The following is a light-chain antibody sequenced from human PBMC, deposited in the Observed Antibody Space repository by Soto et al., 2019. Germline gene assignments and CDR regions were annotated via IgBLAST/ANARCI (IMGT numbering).Light chain of an antibody. CDR2: LNSDGSH. CDR1: SGHSSDA. J-gene: IGLJ2*01. CDR3: HTWGTGIVV. Sequence: QSVLTQSPSASASLGASVKLTCTLSSGHSSDAIAWHQQQPEKGPPFLMNLNSDGSHTTGDGIPDRFSGSSSGAERYLTISSLQSEDEADYSCHTWGTGIVVFGGGTKLTVL. V-gene: IGLV4-69*01.